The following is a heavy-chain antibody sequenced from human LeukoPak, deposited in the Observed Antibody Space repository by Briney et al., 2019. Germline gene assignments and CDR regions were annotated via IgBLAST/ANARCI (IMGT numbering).Heavy chain of an antibody. CDR1: GFTFSSYS. J-gene: IGHJ4*02. CDR2: ISWDGGST. CDR3: AKGYSGSYLGEWEGYFDY. D-gene: IGHD1-26*01. Sequence: GGSLRLSCAASGFTFSSYSMNWVRQAPGKGLEWVSLISWDGGSTYYADSVKGRFTISRDNSKNSLYLQMNSLRAEDTALYYCAKGYSGSYLGEWEGYFDYWGQGTLVTVSS. V-gene: IGHV3-43D*03.